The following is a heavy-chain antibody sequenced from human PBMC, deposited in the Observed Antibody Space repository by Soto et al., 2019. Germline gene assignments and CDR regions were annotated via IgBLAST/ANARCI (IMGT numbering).Heavy chain of an antibody. CDR3: ARLGYSSSWPYHDACDR. CDR2: IHYSGSA. Sequence: SLTCAVFGGSIATGDHYWRGVRTHPGKGLEWIGYIHYSGSAYYKPSLKSRATISVDTSQNQLSLTLGSVTDADSAVYYCARLGYSSSWPYHDACDRWGQGTLVTVS. J-gene: IGHJ3*02. CDR1: GGSIATGDHY. D-gene: IGHD6-13*01. V-gene: IGHV4-31*11.